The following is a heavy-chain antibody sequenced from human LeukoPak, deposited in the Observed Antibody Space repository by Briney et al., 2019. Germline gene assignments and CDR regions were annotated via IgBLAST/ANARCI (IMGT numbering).Heavy chain of an antibody. CDR2: VYFNGKT. CDR1: GVSISSIDYY. CDR3: ARRSVPGGYAFDS. V-gene: IGHV4-39*01. D-gene: IGHD3-16*01. Sequence: KPSETLSLTCSVSGVSISSIDYYWGWIRQPPGQGLEWIGSVYFNGKTYYNPSLRSRVTMTMDTSKNQFSLRLTSVTAADMAVYYCARRSVPGGYAFDSWGQGTLVGVSS. J-gene: IGHJ4*02.